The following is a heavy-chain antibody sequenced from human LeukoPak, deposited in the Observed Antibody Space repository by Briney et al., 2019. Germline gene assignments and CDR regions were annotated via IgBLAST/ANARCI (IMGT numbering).Heavy chain of an antibody. CDR3: AKDRQTPAQYGYGYSEYYMDV. CDR1: GFTFSSYG. J-gene: IGHJ6*03. CDR2: IRYDGSNK. Sequence: GGSLRLSCAASGFTFSSYGMHWVRQAPGKGLEWVAFIRYDGSNKYYADSVKGRFTISRDNSKNTLYLQMNSLRAEDTAVYYCAKDRQTPAQYGYGYSEYYMDVWGKGTTVTVSS. V-gene: IGHV3-30*02. D-gene: IGHD5-18*01.